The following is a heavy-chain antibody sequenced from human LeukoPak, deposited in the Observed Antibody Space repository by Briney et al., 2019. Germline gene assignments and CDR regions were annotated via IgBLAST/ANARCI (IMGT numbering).Heavy chain of an antibody. J-gene: IGHJ6*02. V-gene: IGHV3-11*06. Sequence: GGSLRLSCAASGFTFSDHYMNWIRQLPGKGLDWVSYISQTGSFTTYSDSVKGRLTTSRDNAKNSLYLQMHSLRADNTAVYYCARDRWTPAVTAWLGLYYYYGMDVWGQGTTVTVSS. CDR3: ARDRWTPAVTAWLGLYYYYGMDV. CDR1: GFTFSDHY. D-gene: IGHD2-21*02. CDR2: ISQTGSFT.